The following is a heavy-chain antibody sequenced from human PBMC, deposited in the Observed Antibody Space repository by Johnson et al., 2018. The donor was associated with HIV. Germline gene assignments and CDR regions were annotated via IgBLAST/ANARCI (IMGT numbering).Heavy chain of an antibody. CDR3: ARRQFITTWQDAFDV. J-gene: IGHJ3*01. CDR2: ISPTGDST. V-gene: IGHV3-64*01. Sequence: VQLVESGGDLVQPGGSLRLSCAASGFTFSSYHMNWVRQAPGKGLEYVAGISPTGDSTSYGNSMKGRFTVSRDNSKNTLYLQLGSLRGEDMAVYFCARRQFITTWQDAFDVWGQGTMVTVSS. CDR1: GFTFSSYH. D-gene: IGHD1-14*01.